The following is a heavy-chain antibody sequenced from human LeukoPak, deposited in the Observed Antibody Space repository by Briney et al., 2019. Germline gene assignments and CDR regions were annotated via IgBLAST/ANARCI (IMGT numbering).Heavy chain of an antibody. V-gene: IGHV3-30-3*01. CDR3: AREASSGWLDY. Sequence: GGSLRLSCAASGFTFSSYAMHWVRQAPGKGLEWVAVISYDGSNKYYADSVKGRFTISRDNSKNTLYLQMNSLRAEDTAVYYCAREASSGWLDYWGQGTLVTVSS. CDR1: GFTFSSYA. D-gene: IGHD6-19*01. J-gene: IGHJ4*02. CDR2: ISYDGSNK.